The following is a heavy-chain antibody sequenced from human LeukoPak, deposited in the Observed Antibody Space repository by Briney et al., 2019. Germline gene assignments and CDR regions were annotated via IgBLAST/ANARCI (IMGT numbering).Heavy chain of an antibody. Sequence: SETLSLTCSVSTSSISSDYYWGWIRQSPGKGLEWIGSIYHSGTTHYYPSLKNRVSMSIDTSRNQFSLQLNSVTAADTAVYYCARALYYYETSGYTLDSWGQGTLVTVSS. D-gene: IGHD3-22*01. CDR3: ARALYYYETSGYTLDS. CDR1: TSSISSDYY. V-gene: IGHV4-38-2*02. J-gene: IGHJ4*02. CDR2: IYHSGTT.